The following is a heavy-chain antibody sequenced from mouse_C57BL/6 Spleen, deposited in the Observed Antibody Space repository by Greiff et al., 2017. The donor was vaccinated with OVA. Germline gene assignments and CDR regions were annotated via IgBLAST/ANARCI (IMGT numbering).Heavy chain of an antibody. CDR2: INPNNGGT. V-gene: IGHV1-26*01. D-gene: IGHD2-4*01. CDR3: ARGGYDSRFAY. CDR1: GYTFTDYY. Sequence: EVQLQQSGPELVKPGASVKISCKASGYTFTDYYMNWVKQSHGKSLEWIGDINPNNGGTSYNQKFKGKATLTVDKSSSTAYMELRSLTSEDSAVYYCARGGYDSRFAYWGQGTLVTVSA. J-gene: IGHJ3*01.